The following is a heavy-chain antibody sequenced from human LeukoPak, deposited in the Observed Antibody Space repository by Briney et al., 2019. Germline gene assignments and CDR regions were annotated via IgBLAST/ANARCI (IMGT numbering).Heavy chain of an antibody. J-gene: IGHJ4*02. CDR3: VRDTYYYDSSGSFGTIYYFDY. V-gene: IGHV3-64D*06. CDR2: IRSYGVTL. D-gene: IGHD3-22*01. CDR1: GFTFSSYA. Sequence: PGGSLRVSCSASGFTFSSYAMHWVRQAPGKGLEYVSAIRSYGVTLHYADSVKGRFTISRDNSKNTLYLQMRSLRAEDTAVYYCVRDTYYYDSSGSFGTIYYFDYWGQGTLVTVSS.